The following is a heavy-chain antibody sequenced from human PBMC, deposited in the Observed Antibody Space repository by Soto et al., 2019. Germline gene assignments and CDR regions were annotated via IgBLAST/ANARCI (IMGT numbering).Heavy chain of an antibody. Sequence: GGSLRLSCAASGFTFSSYSMNWVRQAPGKGLEWVSSISSSSSYIYYADSVKGRFTISRDNAKNSLYLQMNSLRAEDTAVYYCATAVVTASRWFDPWGQGTLVTVSS. CDR1: GFTFSSYS. J-gene: IGHJ5*02. CDR2: ISSSSSYI. V-gene: IGHV3-21*01. CDR3: ATAVVTASRWFDP. D-gene: IGHD2-21*02.